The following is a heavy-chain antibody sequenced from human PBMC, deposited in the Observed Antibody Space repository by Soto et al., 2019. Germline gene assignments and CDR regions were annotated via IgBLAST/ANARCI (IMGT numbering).Heavy chain of an antibody. CDR2: TYHSGST. J-gene: IGHJ5*02. Sequence: SETLSLTCAVYGGSFSDYLWSWVRQPPGKGLEWIGETYHSGSTNYNPSLKSRVTISVDKSKNQFSLKLSSVTAADTAVYYCARGTTTVVTPNWFDPWGQGTLVTVSS. V-gene: IGHV4-34*01. CDR1: GGSFSDYL. CDR3: ARGTTTVVTPNWFDP. D-gene: IGHD4-17*01.